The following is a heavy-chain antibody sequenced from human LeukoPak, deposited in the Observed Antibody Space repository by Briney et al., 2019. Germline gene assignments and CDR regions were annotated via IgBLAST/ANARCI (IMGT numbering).Heavy chain of an antibody. CDR3: ARGFYYDSSGYYVYYFDY. CDR2: IWYDGSNK. CDR1: GFTFSNYG. Sequence: PGRSLRLSCAASGFTFSNYGMHWVRQAPGKGLEWVAVIWYDGSNKYYADSVKGRFTISRDNSKNTLYLQMNSLRAEDTAVYYCARGFYYDSSGYYVYYFDYWGQGTLVTVSS. D-gene: IGHD3-22*01. J-gene: IGHJ4*02. V-gene: IGHV3-33*08.